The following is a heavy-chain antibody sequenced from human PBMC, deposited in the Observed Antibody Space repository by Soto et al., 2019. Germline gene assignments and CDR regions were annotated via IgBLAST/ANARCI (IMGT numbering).Heavy chain of an antibody. CDR2: ISYDGSNK. CDR3: ATQTGSGVFDC. D-gene: IGHD6-25*01. Sequence: QVQLVESGGVVVQPGRSLRLSCAASGFTFSSYGMHWVRQAPGKGLEWVAVISYDGSNKYYADSVKGRFTISRDNSKNTLYLQRNSLRDDGTAVYYCATQTGSGVFDCWGQGTLVTVSS. CDR1: GFTFSSYG. J-gene: IGHJ4*02. V-gene: IGHV3-30*03.